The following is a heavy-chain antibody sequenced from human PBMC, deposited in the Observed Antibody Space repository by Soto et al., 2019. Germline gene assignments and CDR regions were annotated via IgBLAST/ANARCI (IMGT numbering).Heavy chain of an antibody. J-gene: IGHJ4*02. CDR2: ISSSSSYI. D-gene: IGHD3-3*01. Sequence: EVQLVESGGGLVKPGGSLRLSCAASGFTFSSYSMNWVRQAPGKGLEWVSSISSSSSYIYYEDSVKGRFTISRDNAKNSLYLQMNSLRAEDTAVYYCARRSTYYDFWSGYGELDYWGQGTLVTVSS. V-gene: IGHV3-21*01. CDR1: GFTFSSYS. CDR3: ARRSTYYDFWSGYGELDY.